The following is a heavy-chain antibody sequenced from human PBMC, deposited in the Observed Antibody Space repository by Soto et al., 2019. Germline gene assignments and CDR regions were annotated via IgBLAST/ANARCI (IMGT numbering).Heavy chain of an antibody. CDR2: ISGSGGST. V-gene: IGHV3-23*01. Sequence: PGGSLRLSCAASGFTFSSYAMSWVRQAPGKGLEWVSAISGSGGSTYYADSVKGRFTISRDNSKNTLYLQMNSLRAEDTAVYYCAKGEVLRYFDWLLSQSFDYWGQGTLVTVSS. J-gene: IGHJ4*02. D-gene: IGHD3-9*01. CDR3: AKGEVLRYFDWLLSQSFDY. CDR1: GFTFSSYA.